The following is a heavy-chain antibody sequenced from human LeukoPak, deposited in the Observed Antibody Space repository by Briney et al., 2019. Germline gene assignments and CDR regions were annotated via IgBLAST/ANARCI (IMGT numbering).Heavy chain of an antibody. V-gene: IGHV4-34*01. J-gene: IGHJ4*02. D-gene: IGHD6-6*01. CDR1: GGSFSGYY. CDR3: AGAARHHFDY. CDR2: INHSGST. Sequence: SETLSLTCAVYGGSFSGYYWSWIRQPPGKGLEWIGEINHSGSTNYNPSLKSRVTISVDTSKNRFSLKLSSVTAADTAVYYCAGAARHHFDYWGQGTLVTVSS.